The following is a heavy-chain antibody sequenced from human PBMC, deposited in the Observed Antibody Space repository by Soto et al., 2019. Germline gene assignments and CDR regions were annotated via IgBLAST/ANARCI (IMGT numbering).Heavy chain of an antibody. V-gene: IGHV3-30-3*01. Sequence: GGSLRLSCEASGFTFSSYIMHWVRQAPGKGLEWVAVILYDGSNKYYADSVKDRFSISRDNSKNTLYLQMNSLRDEDTAVYYCARDDEGGSYCDLGYWGQGTQVTVSS. J-gene: IGHJ4*02. CDR2: ILYDGSNK. CDR3: ARDDEGGSYCDLGY. D-gene: IGHD3-10*01. CDR1: GFTFSSYI.